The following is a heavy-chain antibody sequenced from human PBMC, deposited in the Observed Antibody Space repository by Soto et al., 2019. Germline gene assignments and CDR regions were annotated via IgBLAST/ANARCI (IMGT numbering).Heavy chain of an antibody. CDR2: IGTAGDT. CDR1: GFTFSSYD. D-gene: IGHD3-9*01. V-gene: IGHV3-13*01. Sequence: LRLSCAASGFTFSSYDMHWVRQATGKGLEWVSAIGTAGDTYYPGSVKGRFTISRENAKNSLYLQMNSLRAGDTAVYYCARSRDPDLYYDILTGYYGPYYYYGMDVWGQGTTVTVSS. J-gene: IGHJ6*02. CDR3: ARSRDPDLYYDILTGYYGPYYYYGMDV.